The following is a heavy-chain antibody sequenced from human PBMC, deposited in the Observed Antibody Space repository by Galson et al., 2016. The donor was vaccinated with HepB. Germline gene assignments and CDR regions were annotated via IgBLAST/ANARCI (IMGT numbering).Heavy chain of an antibody. CDR3: SRGSTTLLYY. V-gene: IGHV4-59*01. CDR2: IHNNGRT. D-gene: IGHD1-26*01. Sequence: ETLSLTCTVSGVSISGYYWSWIRQSPGKGLEWIGYIHNNGRTNYNPSLKSRVTISVDTSKNQFSLNLSSVTAADTAVYYCSRGSTTLLYYWGQGTLVTVSS. J-gene: IGHJ4*02. CDR1: GVSISGYY.